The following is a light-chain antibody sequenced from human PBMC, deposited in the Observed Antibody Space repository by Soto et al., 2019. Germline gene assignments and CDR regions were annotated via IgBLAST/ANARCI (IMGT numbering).Light chain of an antibody. Sequence: EIVMTQSPATLSVSPGERATLSCRASQSVSSNLAWYQQKPGQAPRLLLYGASTRATGIPARFSGSGSGTEVTLTISSLQSEDFAVYYCQQYNNWPPRTFGQGTKVEIK. CDR2: GAS. CDR1: QSVSSN. CDR3: QQYNNWPPRT. J-gene: IGKJ1*01. V-gene: IGKV3-15*01.